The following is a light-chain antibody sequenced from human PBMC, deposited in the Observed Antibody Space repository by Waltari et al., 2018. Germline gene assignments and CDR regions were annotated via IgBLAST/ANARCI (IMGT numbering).Light chain of an antibody. CDR1: QSVLYSSSNKNY. CDR2: WAS. V-gene: IGKV4-1*01. J-gene: IGKJ3*01. CDR3: QQYYSTLFT. Sequence: DIVMTQSPDSLAVSLGERATINCTSSQSVLYSSSNKNYLAWYQQKPGQPPKLLIYWASTRESGVPDRFSGSGSGTDFTLTISSLQAEDVAVYYCQQYYSTLFTFGPGTKVDIK.